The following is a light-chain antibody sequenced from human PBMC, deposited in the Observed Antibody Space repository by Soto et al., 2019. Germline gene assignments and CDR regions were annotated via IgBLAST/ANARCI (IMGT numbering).Light chain of an antibody. V-gene: IGKV1-27*01. J-gene: IGKJ5*01. CDR1: QGISSF. CDR2: GAS. Sequence: DIQMTQSPSSLSASVGDRVTITCRASQGISSFVAWYQQKPGKVPRLLISGASTLKSGVPSRFSGSGSGTDFTLTITSLQPEYVATYYCQKYSSVLTFGQGTRLEIK. CDR3: QKYSSVLT.